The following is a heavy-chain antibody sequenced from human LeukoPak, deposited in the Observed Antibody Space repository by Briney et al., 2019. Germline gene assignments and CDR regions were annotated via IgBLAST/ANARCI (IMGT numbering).Heavy chain of an antibody. V-gene: IGHV3-23*01. D-gene: IGHD5-18*01. J-gene: IGHJ4*02. CDR2: IVGSGGST. Sequence: GGSLRLSCSASGFAFSSYAMSWVRQAPGKGLEWVSAIVGSGGSTYCADSVKGRFTISRDNSKNTLYLQMNSLRAEDTAVYYCTKGTIWLPFDYWGQGTLVTVSS. CDR1: GFAFSSYA. CDR3: TKGTIWLPFDY.